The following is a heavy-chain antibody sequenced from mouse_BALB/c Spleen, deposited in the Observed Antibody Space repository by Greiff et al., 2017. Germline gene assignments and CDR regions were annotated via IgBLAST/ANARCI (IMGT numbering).Heavy chain of an antibody. CDR2: INPYNGDT. V-gene: IGHV1-20*02. CDR1: GYSFTGYF. J-gene: IGHJ2*01. D-gene: IGHD1-1*01. CDR3: ARDTVTYFDY. Sequence: VQLQQSGPELVKPGASVKISCKASGYSFTGYFMNWVMQSHGKSLEWIGRINPYNGDTFYNQKFKGKATLTVDKSSSTAHMELRSLASEDSAVYYCARDTVTYFDYWGQGTTLTVSS.